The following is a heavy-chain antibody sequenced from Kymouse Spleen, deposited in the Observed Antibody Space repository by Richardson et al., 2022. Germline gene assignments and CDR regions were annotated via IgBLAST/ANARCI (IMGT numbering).Heavy chain of an antibody. D-gene: IGHD6-6*01. CDR2: ISSSSSYI. CDR3: ARAQYSSSSSFDY. Sequence: EVQLVESGGGLVKPGGSLRLSCAASGFTFSSYSMNWVRQAPGKGLEWVSSISSSSSYIYYADSVKGRFTISRDNAKNSLYLQMNSLRAEDTAVYYCARAQYSSSSSFDYWGQGTLVTVSS. V-gene: IGHV3-21*03. CDR1: GFTFSSYS. J-gene: IGHJ4*02.